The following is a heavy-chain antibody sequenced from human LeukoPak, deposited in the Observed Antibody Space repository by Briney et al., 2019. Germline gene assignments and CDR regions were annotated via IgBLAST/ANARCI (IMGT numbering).Heavy chain of an antibody. CDR1: GFTVSNNY. CDR3: ARGTDTSGWLDC. V-gene: IGHV3-66*01. D-gene: IGHD6-19*01. CDR2: IYSGGRT. J-gene: IGHJ5*01. Sequence: GGALRLSCAASGFTVSNNYMTWVRQAPGKGLEWVSFIYSGGRTYYGDSVKGRFTISRDNSKNTLYLQMNSLRAEDTAVYYCARGTDTSGWLDCWGQGTLVTVSS.